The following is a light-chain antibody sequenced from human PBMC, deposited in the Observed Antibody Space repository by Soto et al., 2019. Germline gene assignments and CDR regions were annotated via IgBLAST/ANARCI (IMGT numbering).Light chain of an antibody. V-gene: IGLV2-8*01. CDR1: SSDVGGYNY. J-gene: IGLJ2*01. Sequence: QSALTQPPSASGSPGQSVNISCTGTSSDVGGYNYVSWYQQHPGKAPKLMIYEVSKRPSGVPDRFSGSKSGNRASLTVSGLQAEDEAEYYCSSYAGSKNVVFGGGTKLTVL. CDR2: EVS. CDR3: SSYAGSKNVV.